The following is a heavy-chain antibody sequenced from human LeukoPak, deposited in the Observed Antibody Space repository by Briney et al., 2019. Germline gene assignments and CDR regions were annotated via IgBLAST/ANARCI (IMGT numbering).Heavy chain of an antibody. J-gene: IGHJ4*02. V-gene: IGHV4-31*03. CDR3: ARAGVGGFDY. CDR1: GGSISSGGYY. Sequence: PSETLSLTCTVTGGSISSGGYYWSWIRQHPGKGLEWIGYIYYSGSTYYNPSLKSRLTISVDTSKNQFSLKLSSVTAADTAAFYCARAGVGGFDYWGQGILVTVSS. CDR2: IYYSGST. D-gene: IGHD3-10*01.